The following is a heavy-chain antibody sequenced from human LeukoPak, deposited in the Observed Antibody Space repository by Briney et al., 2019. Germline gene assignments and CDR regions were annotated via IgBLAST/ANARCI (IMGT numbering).Heavy chain of an antibody. J-gene: IGHJ3*02. Sequence: SETLSLTCAVYGGSFSGYYWSWIRQPPGKGLEWIGEINHSGSTNYNPSLKSRVTISVDTSKNQFSLKLSSVTAADTAVYYCARAVGAHDAFDIWGQGTMVTVSS. D-gene: IGHD1-26*01. V-gene: IGHV4-34*01. CDR1: GGSFSGYY. CDR3: ARAVGAHDAFDI. CDR2: INHSGST.